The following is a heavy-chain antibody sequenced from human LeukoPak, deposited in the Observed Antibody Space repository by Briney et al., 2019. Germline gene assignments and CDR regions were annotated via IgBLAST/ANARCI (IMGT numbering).Heavy chain of an antibody. CDR3: AKDNYDYGDYDGGDY. Sequence: GGSLRLSCAASGFTFSTYGMHWVRQAPGKGLEWVAFIRYDGSNKYYADSVKGRFTISRDNSKNTLYLQMNSLRAEDTAVYYCAKDNYDYGDYDGGDYCGQGTLVTVSS. CDR2: IRYDGSNK. CDR1: GFTFSTYG. J-gene: IGHJ4*02. V-gene: IGHV3-30*02. D-gene: IGHD4-17*01.